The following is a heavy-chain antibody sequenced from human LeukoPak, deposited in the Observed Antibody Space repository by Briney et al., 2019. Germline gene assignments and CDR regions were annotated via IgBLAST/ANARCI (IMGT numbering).Heavy chain of an antibody. V-gene: IGHV4-38-2*02. CDR3: ARDSELGPDYSDTSGFHH. CDR2: IYHSGRP. CDR1: GYSITSGYI. D-gene: IGHD3-22*01. Sequence: SETLSLTCTVSGYSITSGYIRVWIRPPPGKGLEWIGSIYHSGRPYYNPSLQSRVTTSVDTSNNQFSLGLTRLTAADPAVYFFARDSELGPDYSDTSGFHHWGQGNLVTVSS. J-gene: IGHJ4*02.